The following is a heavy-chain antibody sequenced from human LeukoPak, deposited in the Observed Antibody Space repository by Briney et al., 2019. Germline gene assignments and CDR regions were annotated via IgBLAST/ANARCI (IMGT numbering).Heavy chain of an antibody. CDR1: GYTFTSYY. J-gene: IGHJ6*04. Sequence: GASVKVSCKASGYTFTSYYMHWVRQAPGQGLEWMGTINPSGGSTSYAQKFQGRVTMTRDTSTSTVYMELSSLRSEDTAVYYCARGFTTIFGVVIPPDVWGKGTTVTVSS. V-gene: IGHV1-46*01. D-gene: IGHD3-3*01. CDR3: ARGFTTIFGVVIPPDV. CDR2: INPSGGST.